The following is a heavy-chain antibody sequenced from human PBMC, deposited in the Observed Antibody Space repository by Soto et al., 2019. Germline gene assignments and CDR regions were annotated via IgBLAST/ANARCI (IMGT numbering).Heavy chain of an antibody. CDR3: VRGASLNFDY. V-gene: IGHV3-20*04. Sequence: EVQLVESGGGVLRPGGSLRLSCAASGFTFDDYGMSWARQAPGKGLEWVSGVNWNGGSTGYADSVKGRFTISRDNAKNALYLQMNSLRAEDTAFYYCVRGASLNFDYWGQGTLVTVSS. J-gene: IGHJ4*02. CDR2: VNWNGGST. D-gene: IGHD1-26*01. CDR1: GFTFDDYG.